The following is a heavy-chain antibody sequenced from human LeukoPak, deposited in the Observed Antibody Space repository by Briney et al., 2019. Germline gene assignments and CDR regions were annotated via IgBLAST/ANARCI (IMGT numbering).Heavy chain of an antibody. Sequence: GGSLRLSCAASGFTVSSNYMNWVRQAPGKGLEWVSYISSSSSTIYYADSVKGRFTISRDNAKNSLYLQMNSLRAEDTAVYYCARGGVVTDYWGQGTLVTVSS. CDR2: ISSSSSTI. CDR3: ARGGVVTDY. D-gene: IGHD3-22*01. CDR1: GFTVSSNY. V-gene: IGHV3-48*04. J-gene: IGHJ4*02.